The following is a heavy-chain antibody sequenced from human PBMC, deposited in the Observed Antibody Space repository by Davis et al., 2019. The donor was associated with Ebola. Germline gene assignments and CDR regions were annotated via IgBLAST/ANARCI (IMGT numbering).Heavy chain of an antibody. V-gene: IGHV1-58*01. D-gene: IGHD3-3*01. J-gene: IGHJ4*02. CDR3: AREGGFWSGYSH. CDR2: IVVGSGNT. CDR1: GFTFTSSA. Sequence: SVKVSCKASGFTFTSSAVQWVRQARGQRLEWIGWIVVGSGNTNYAQKFQGRVTMTRDTSTSTVYMELSSLRSEDTAVYYCAREGGFWSGYSHWGQGTLVTVSS.